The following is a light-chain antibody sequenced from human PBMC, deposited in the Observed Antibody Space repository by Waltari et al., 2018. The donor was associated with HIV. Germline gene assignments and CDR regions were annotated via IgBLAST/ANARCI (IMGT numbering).Light chain of an antibody. CDR3: CSYSDRRIYV. V-gene: IGLV2-23*02. Sequence: QSALTQPAPVSGSLGQSITLSCTGTSRDVGNSELVYWDQQHPGKAPKIIIYEVNKRPPGASNRMSGSKSGNTASLTISGLQAEDEADYYCCSYSDRRIYVFGSGTRVSAL. CDR2: EVN. J-gene: IGLJ1*01. CDR1: SRDVGNSEL.